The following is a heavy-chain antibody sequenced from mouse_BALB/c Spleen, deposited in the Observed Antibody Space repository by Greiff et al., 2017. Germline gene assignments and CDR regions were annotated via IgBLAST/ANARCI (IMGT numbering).Heavy chain of an antibody. V-gene: IGHV2-2*02. J-gene: IGHJ3*01. CDR1: GFSLTSYG. Sequence: VKLVESGPGLAQPSQSLSITCTVSGFSLTSYGVHWVRQTPGKGLEWLGVIWSGGSTDYNAAFISRLSISKDNSKSQVFFKMNSLQANDTAIYYCARGYRYDWFAYWGQGTLVTVSA. CDR3: ARGYRYDWFAY. D-gene: IGHD2-14*01. CDR2: IWSGGST.